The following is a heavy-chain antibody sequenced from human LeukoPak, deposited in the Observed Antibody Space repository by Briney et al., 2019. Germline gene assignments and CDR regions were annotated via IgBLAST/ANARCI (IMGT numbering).Heavy chain of an antibody. D-gene: IGHD2-2*01. J-gene: IGHJ4*02. V-gene: IGHV4-34*01. Sequence: PSETLSLTCAVYGGSFSGYYWSWIRQPPGKGLEWIGEINHSGSTNYNPSLKSRVTISVDTSKNQFSLKLSSVTAADTAVYYCARGPNCSSTSCYLPFFDYWGQGTLVTVSS. CDR1: GGSFSGYY. CDR3: ARGPNCSSTSCYLPFFDY. CDR2: INHSGST.